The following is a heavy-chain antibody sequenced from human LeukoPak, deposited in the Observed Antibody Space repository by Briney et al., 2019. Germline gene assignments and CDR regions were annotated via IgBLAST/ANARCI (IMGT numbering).Heavy chain of an antibody. Sequence: SETLSLTCTVSGGSISSYYWSWIRQPAGKGLEWIGRIYTSGSTNYNPSLKSRVTMSVDTSKNQFSLKLSSVTAADTAVYYCARDFHSSGWYWFDPWGQGTLVTVSS. J-gene: IGHJ5*02. CDR2: IYTSGST. CDR3: ARDFHSSGWYWFDP. CDR1: GGSISSYY. V-gene: IGHV4-4*07. D-gene: IGHD6-19*01.